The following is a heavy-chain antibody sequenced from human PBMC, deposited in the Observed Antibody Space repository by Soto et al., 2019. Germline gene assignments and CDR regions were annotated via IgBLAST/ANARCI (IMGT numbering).Heavy chain of an antibody. V-gene: IGHV4-39*01. CDR1: GGSISSSSYY. J-gene: IGHJ5*02. CDR2: IYYSGST. CDR3: ARPTGYRYGYPSNWFDP. Sequence: SETLSLSCTVSGGSISSSSYYWGWIRQPPGKGLEWIGSIYYSGSTYYNPSLKSRVTISVDTSKNQFSLKLSSVTAADTAVYYCARPTGYRYGYPSNWFDPWGQGTLVTVS. D-gene: IGHD5-18*01.